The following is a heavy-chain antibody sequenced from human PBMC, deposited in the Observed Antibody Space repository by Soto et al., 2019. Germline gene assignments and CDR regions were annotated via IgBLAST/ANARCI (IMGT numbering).Heavy chain of an antibody. D-gene: IGHD3-10*01. CDR1: GYTFTSYG. CDR2: ISAYNGNT. CDR3: ARRGDLWFGESDFDY. J-gene: IGHJ4*02. Sequence: QVQLVQSGAEVKKPGASVKVSCKASGYTFTSYGISWVRQAPGQGLEWMGWISAYNGNTNYAQKLQGRVTLTTDTSTSQAYMDLRSLRSDDTAVYYCARRGDLWFGESDFDYWGQGTLVTVSS. V-gene: IGHV1-18*01.